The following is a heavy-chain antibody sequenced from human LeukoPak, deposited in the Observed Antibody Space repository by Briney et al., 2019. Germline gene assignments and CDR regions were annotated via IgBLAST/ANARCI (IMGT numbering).Heavy chain of an antibody. CDR1: GFTFSSYE. Sequence: GGSLRLSCAASGFTFSSYEMNWVRQAPGKGLEWVSYISSSGSTIYYADSVKGRFTISRDNAKNSLYLQMNSLRAEDTAVYYCARVGPWVNPDYYYYYMDVWGKGTTVTISS. CDR2: ISSSGSTI. J-gene: IGHJ6*03. D-gene: IGHD1-14*01. CDR3: ARVGPWVNPDYYYYYMDV. V-gene: IGHV3-48*03.